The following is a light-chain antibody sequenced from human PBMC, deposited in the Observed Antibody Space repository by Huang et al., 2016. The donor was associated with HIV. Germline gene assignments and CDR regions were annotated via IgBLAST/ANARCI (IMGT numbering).Light chain of an antibody. CDR1: QRVLYSSNNKNY. V-gene: IGKV4-1*01. CDR3: QHYYSTPLT. Sequence: DIVMTQSPDSLAVSLGGRATINCKSSQRVLYSSNNKNYLAWYQQKPGQPPKLLIYWASTRESGVPDRFSGSGSGTDFTLTISSLQAEDVAVYYCQHYYSTPLTFGPGTKVDIK. CDR2: WAS. J-gene: IGKJ3*01.